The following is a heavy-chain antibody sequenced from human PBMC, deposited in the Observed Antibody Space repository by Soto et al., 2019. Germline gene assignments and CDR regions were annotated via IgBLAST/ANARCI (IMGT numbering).Heavy chain of an antibody. D-gene: IGHD5-12*01. CDR1: GFTFDDYS. CDR3: AKDKVPDIVVPDAFDI. V-gene: IGHV3-9*01. J-gene: IGHJ3*02. CDR2: ISWNSGSI. Sequence: PGGSLRLSCAASGFTFDDYSMHWVRQAPGKGLEWVSGISWNSGSIGYADSVKGRFTISRDNAKNSLYLQMNSLRAEDTALYYCAKDKVPDIVVPDAFDIWGQGTMVTVSS.